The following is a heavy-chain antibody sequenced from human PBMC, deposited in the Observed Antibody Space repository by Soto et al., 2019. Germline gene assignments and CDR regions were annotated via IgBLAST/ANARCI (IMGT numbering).Heavy chain of an antibody. CDR1: GGSFSGYY. D-gene: IGHD6-13*01. V-gene: IGHV4-34*01. Sequence: VQLQQWGAGLLKTSETLSLTCAVYGGSFSGYYWSWIRQTPGKRLEWVGDINNGGSANYNPSLKSRVTFSLDLSKNQFSLKLNSVIAADTAVYYCARYSSTWSKYLQHWGRGSLVIVSS. CDR3: ARYSSTWSKYLQH. J-gene: IGHJ1*01. CDR2: INNGGSA.